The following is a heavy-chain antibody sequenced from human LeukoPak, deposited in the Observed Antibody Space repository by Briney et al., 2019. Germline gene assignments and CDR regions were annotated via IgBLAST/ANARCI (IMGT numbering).Heavy chain of an antibody. D-gene: IGHD3-3*01. CDR3: ARGPLGDYDFWSGYSNYFDY. V-gene: IGHV1-2*02. Sequence: VASVKVSCKASGYTFTGYYMHWVRQAPGQGLEWMGWINPNSGGTNYAQKFQGRVTMTRDTSISTAYMELSRLRSDDTAVYYCARGPLGDYDFWSGYSNYFDYWGQGTLVTVSS. J-gene: IGHJ4*02. CDR1: GYTFTGYY. CDR2: INPNSGGT.